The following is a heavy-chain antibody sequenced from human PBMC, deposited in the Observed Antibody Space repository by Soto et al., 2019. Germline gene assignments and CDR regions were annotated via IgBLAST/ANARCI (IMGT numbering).Heavy chain of an antibody. D-gene: IGHD6-6*01. Sequence: QVQLVQSGAEVKKPGASVKVSCKASGYTFTSYYMHWVRQAPGQGLEWMGIINPSGGSTSYAQKFQGRVNMTRDTSTSQGYMELSSLRSEDTAVYYCARGIAARYWYFDLWGRGTMVTVSS. J-gene: IGHJ2*01. CDR1: GYTFTSYY. CDR3: ARGIAARYWYFDL. V-gene: IGHV1-46*01. CDR2: INPSGGST.